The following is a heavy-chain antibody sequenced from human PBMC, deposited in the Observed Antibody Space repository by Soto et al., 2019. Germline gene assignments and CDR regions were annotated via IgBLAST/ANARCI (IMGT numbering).Heavy chain of an antibody. CDR2: ISAYNVKT. J-gene: IGHJ4*02. Sequence: QVQLVQSGAEVKKPGASVKVSCKASGYTFTSYGTSCVRQSPGQGLECMGGISAYNVKTNYAQQLHGRVTMTTDTSTSTAYMELRSLRSDDTAVYYCARGGRPYSSSYEDFDYWGQGALVTVSS. V-gene: IGHV1-18*04. CDR3: ARGGRPYSSSYEDFDY. CDR1: GYTFTSYG. D-gene: IGHD6-6*01.